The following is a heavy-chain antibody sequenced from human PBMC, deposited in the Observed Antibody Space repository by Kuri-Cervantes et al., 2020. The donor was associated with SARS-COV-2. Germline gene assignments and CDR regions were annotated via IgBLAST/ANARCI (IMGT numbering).Heavy chain of an antibody. CDR1: GFTFSSYS. Sequence: GESLNISCAASGFTFSSYSMNWVRQGSGKGLKRVGRVRSKANNYSTGYAASVKGRFTISRDDSKNMAYLQMNSPKTEDTAVDYCTTLIDYWGQGALVTVSS. CDR2: VRSKANNYST. CDR3: TTLIDY. J-gene: IGHJ4*02. V-gene: IGHV3-73*01.